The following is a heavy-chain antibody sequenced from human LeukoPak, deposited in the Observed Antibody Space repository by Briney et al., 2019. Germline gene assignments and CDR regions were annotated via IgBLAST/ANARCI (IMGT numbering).Heavy chain of an antibody. J-gene: IGHJ6*04. CDR1: GFTFSSYS. V-gene: IGHV3-21*01. Sequence: GGSLRLSCAASGFTFSSYSMNWVRQAPGKGLEWVSSISSSSSYIYYADSVKGRFTISRDNAKNSLYLQMNSLRAEDTAVYYCARNAAVVVPAAMGYYYGMDVWGKGTTVTVPS. CDR3: ARNAAVVVPAAMGYYYGMDV. D-gene: IGHD2-2*01. CDR2: ISSSSSYI.